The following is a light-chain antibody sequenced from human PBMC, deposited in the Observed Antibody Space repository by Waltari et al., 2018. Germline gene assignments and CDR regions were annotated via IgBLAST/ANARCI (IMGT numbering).Light chain of an antibody. CDR2: ELS. V-gene: IGLV2-8*01. CDR3: SSYAGSHYWV. CDR1: GSDVGKYDY. J-gene: IGLJ3*02. Sequence: QSALTQPPAASGSPGQSVTISCTGTGSDVGKYDYVSWYQQHPGKAPKLMIYELSKRPSGVPDRFSGSKSGNTASLTVSWLQAEDEADYYCSSYAGSHYWVFGGGTKLTVL.